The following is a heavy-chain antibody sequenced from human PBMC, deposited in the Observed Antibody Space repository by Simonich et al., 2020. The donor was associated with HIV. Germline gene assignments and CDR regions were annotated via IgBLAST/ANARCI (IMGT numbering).Heavy chain of an antibody. D-gene: IGHD3-16*01. Sequence: QVQLVESVGGVVQPGRSLRLSCAASGFTFSSYAMHWVRQAQGKGLEWLAVISYNGSNKYYADSVKGRFTITRDNSKNTLYLQMNSLRAEDTAVYYCASGGSISSVWADDYWGQGTLVTVSS. CDR2: ISYNGSNK. CDR1: GFTFSSYA. J-gene: IGHJ4*02. V-gene: IGHV3-30*07. CDR3: ASGGSISSVWADDY.